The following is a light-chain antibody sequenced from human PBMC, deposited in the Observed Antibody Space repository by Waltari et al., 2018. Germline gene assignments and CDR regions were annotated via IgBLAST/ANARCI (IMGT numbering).Light chain of an antibody. CDR3: SVYMGSGIWV. V-gene: IGLV8-61*01. CDR2: KGT. J-gene: IGLJ3*02. Sequence: TVVTQEPSLSVSPGGTVTLTCALSSGSVSSTSYATWYRQTPGQAPRTLVYKGTSRSFGVPDRLSGSVLGNKAALTITGAQADDESDYFCSVYMGSGIWVFGGGTKLTVL. CDR1: SGSVSSTSY.